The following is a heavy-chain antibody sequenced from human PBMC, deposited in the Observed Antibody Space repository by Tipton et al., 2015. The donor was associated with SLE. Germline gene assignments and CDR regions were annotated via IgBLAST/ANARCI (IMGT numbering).Heavy chain of an antibody. J-gene: IGHJ3*02. V-gene: IGHV1-46*01. CDR1: GYTFTSYY. Sequence: QLVQSGPEVKKPGASVKVSCKASGYTFTSYYMHWVRQAPGQGLEWMGIIKPSGGSTNYAQKFQGRVTMTRDTSTSTVYMELSSLRSEDTAVYYCARTFDCASTNCYKAFDIWGQGTMVTVSS. D-gene: IGHD2-2*02. CDR3: ARTFDCASTNCYKAFDI. CDR2: IKPSGGST.